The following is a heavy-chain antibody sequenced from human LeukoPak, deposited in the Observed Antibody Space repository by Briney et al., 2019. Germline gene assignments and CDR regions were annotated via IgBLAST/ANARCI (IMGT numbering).Heavy chain of an antibody. CDR3: ARQADYYGSRSYRDY. CDR1: GYGFTSYW. J-gene: IGHJ4*02. D-gene: IGHD3-10*01. V-gene: IGHV5-51*01. CDR2: IYTGDSDT. Sequence: GGSLKISCKGSGYGFTSYWIGRVRPMPGEGLEWVWGIYTGDSDTPYSASFQGHGTISADKSITTPSLQWRGVSASHTPLYFCARQADYYGSRSYRDYWGQGTLVTVSS.